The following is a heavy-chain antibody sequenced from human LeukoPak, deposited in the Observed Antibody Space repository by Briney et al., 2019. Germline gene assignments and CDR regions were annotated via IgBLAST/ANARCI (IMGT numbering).Heavy chain of an antibody. D-gene: IGHD5-24*01. V-gene: IGHV3-30*04. CDR1: GFNVTNYA. CDR3: ASDPRDGGQNV. Sequence: RSGGSLRLSCTASGFNVTNYAMRWVRQAPGKGLEWVTLISYSRDNTYYADSVKGRFTFSRDKSKNTLYLQMNSLRPEDSAVYYCASDPRDGGQNVWGKGTTVTVSS. CDR2: ISYSRDNT. J-gene: IGHJ6*04.